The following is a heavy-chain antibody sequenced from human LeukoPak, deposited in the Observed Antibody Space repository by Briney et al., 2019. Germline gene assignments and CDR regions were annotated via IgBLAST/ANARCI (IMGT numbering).Heavy chain of an antibody. Sequence: SETLSLTCTVSGGSISSGSYHWSWIRQPAGKGLEWIGRIYTSGSTNYSPSLKSRVTISLDTSKNQFSLRLNSVTAADTAVYYCARDRDGYNFRFDYWGQGTLVTVSS. D-gene: IGHD5-24*01. J-gene: IGHJ4*02. CDR1: GGSISSGSYH. CDR2: IYTSGST. CDR3: ARDRDGYNFRFDY. V-gene: IGHV4-61*02.